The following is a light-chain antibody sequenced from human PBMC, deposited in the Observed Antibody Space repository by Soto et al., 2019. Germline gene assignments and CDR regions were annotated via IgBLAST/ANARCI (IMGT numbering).Light chain of an antibody. J-gene: IGKJ4*01. CDR2: DAS. Sequence: EIVLTQSPATLSLSLGEGATLSCRASQSISRSLAWYQQKPGQPPRLLIYDASNRATGIPDRFSGSGSGTDCTLTISSLEPEDFAVYYCQQRSNRPQLTFGGGTKVEIK. CDR1: QSISRS. V-gene: IGKV3-11*01. CDR3: QQRSNRPQLT.